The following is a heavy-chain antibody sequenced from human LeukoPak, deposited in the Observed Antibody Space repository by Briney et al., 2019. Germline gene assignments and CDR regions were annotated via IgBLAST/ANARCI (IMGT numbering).Heavy chain of an antibody. CDR3: ARPVGYCSGGSCLATDAFDI. CDR2: IYYSGST. Sequence: SETLSLTCTVSGGSISSYYWSWIRQPPGKGLEWIGYIYYSGSTNYNPSLKSRVTISVDTSKDQFSLKLSSVTAADTAVYYCARPVGYCSGGSCLATDAFDIWGQGTMVTVSS. J-gene: IGHJ3*02. V-gene: IGHV4-59*01. D-gene: IGHD2-15*01. CDR1: GGSISSYY.